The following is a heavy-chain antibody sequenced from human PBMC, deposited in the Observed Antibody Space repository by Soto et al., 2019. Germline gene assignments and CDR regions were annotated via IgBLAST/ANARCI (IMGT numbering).Heavy chain of an antibody. CDR3: ARDLPGLRREHAFDI. J-gene: IGHJ3*02. CDR1: GGYISNGNYY. V-gene: IGHV4-31*03. Sequence: QVQLQESGPGLVKPSQTLSLTCTVSGGYISNGNYYWSWIRQHPGKGLEWIGYIYYSGSTFYNPSLKSRLTISVDSSKNQFSLRLRSVTAADAAVYYCARDLPGLRREHAFDIWGQGTMVSVSS. CDR2: IYYSGST. D-gene: IGHD4-17*01.